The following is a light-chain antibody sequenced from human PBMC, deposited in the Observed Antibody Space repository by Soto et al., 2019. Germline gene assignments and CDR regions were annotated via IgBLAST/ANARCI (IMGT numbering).Light chain of an antibody. V-gene: IGKV3-15*01. Sequence: EIVMTQSPATLSLSPGDRATLSCRASQSVSSSLAWYQQIPAQAPRLLIYDASARATGTPARFGGSGSGTEFDLTISSRHSEDFAVDYCQQYHNRHPLTFGGGTKVELK. J-gene: IGKJ4*01. CDR3: QQYHNRHPLT. CDR2: DAS. CDR1: QSVSSS.